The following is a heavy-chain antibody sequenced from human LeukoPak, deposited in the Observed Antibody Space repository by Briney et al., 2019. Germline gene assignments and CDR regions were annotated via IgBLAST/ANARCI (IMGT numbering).Heavy chain of an antibody. J-gene: IGHJ4*02. V-gene: IGHV3-15*01. CDR3: TTDTAMVPIDY. CDR2: IKSKTDGGTT. Sequence: PGGSLRLSCAASGFTFSNAWMSWVRQAPGKGLEWVGRIKSKTDGGTTDYAAPVKGRFTISRDDSKNTMYLQMNSLKTEDTAVYYCTTDTAMVPIDYWGQGTLVTVSS. CDR1: GFTFSNAW. D-gene: IGHD5-18*01.